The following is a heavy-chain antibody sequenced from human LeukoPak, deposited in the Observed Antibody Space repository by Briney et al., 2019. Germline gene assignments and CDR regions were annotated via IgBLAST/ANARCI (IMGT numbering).Heavy chain of an antibody. V-gene: IGHV1-46*01. CDR1: GFTFTNYN. CDR3: ARGGYDSSGYFYYFDY. Sequence: ASVKVSCKASGFTFTNYNMHWVRQAPGQGLEWMGIINPSGGSTSYAQKFQGRVTMTRDMSTSTVHMELSSLRSEDTAVYYCARGGYDSSGYFYYFDYWGQGTLVTVSS. CDR2: INPSGGST. J-gene: IGHJ4*02. D-gene: IGHD3-22*01.